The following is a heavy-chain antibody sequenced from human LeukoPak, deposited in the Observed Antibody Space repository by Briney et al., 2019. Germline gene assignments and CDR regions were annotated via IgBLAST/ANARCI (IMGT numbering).Heavy chain of an antibody. CDR3: AKLLAVTNSYYFNY. V-gene: IGHV3-23*01. J-gene: IGHJ4*02. CDR1: GFTFSSYA. D-gene: IGHD6-19*01. Sequence: GGSLRLSCAASGFTFSSYAMSWVRQAPGKGLEWVSTISGSGSGGSTYYADSVKGRFTISRDNSKDTLYLQMNSLRAVDTAVYYCAKLLAVTNSYYFNYWGQGTLVTVSS. CDR2: ISGSGSGGST.